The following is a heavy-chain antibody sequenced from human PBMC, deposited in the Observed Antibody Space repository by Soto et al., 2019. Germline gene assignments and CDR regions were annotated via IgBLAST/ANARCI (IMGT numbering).Heavy chain of an antibody. CDR3: ALSEVLMVYAAEEVGFDY. D-gene: IGHD2-8*01. CDR1: GFAFSNYW. Sequence: PGESLKISCKTSGFAFSNYWVGWVRQMPGKGFEWMGITYPGDSATRYSPSFQGQVTISADKSISTAYLQWSSLKASDTAMYYCALSEVLMVYAAEEVGFDYWGQGTLVTVSS. J-gene: IGHJ4*02. V-gene: IGHV5-51*01. CDR2: TYPGDSAT.